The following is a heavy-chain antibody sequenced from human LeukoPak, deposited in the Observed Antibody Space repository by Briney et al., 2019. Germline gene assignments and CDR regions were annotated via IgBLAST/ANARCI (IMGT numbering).Heavy chain of an antibody. CDR3: ARQGGIVGATVSNWFDP. D-gene: IGHD1-26*01. V-gene: IGHV4-39*01. J-gene: IGHJ5*02. CDR1: GGSISSSSYY. Sequence: SETLSLTCTVSGGSISSSSYYWSWIRQPAGKGLEWIGSIYYSGSTYYNPSLKSRVTISVDTSKNQFSLKLSSVTAADTAVYYCARQGGIVGATVSNWFDPWGQGTLVTVSS. CDR2: IYYSGST.